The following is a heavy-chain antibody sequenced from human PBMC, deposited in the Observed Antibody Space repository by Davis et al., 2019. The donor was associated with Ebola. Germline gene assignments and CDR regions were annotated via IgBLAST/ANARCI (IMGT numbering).Heavy chain of an antibody. V-gene: IGHV3-74*01. D-gene: IGHD2-2*01. CDR2: INPDGSFT. J-gene: IGHJ4*02. Sequence: GESLKISCAASGFTFSSYWMHWVRQAPGRGLVWVSRINPDGSFTDYADSVKGRFSISRDSTSNTLYLQMNGLRAEDTAVYYCARSSYQPDYWGQGNLVTVSS. CDR3: ARSSYQPDY. CDR1: GFTFSSYW.